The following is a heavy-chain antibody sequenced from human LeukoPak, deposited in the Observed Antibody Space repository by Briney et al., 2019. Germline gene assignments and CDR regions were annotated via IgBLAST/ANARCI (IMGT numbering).Heavy chain of an antibody. CDR3: ARVGSGWYDWYFDL. V-gene: IGHV4-34*01. D-gene: IGHD6-19*01. CDR1: GGSFSGYY. Sequence: SETLSLTCAVYGGSFSGYYWSWIRQPPGKGLEWIGEINHSGSTNYNPSLKSRVTISVDTSKNQFSLKLSSVTAADTAVYCCARVGSGWYDWYFDLWGRGTLVTVSS. J-gene: IGHJ2*01. CDR2: INHSGST.